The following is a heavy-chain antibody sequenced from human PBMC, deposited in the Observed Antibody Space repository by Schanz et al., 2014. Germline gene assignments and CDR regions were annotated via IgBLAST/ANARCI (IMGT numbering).Heavy chain of an antibody. CDR3: AKDPSHGDYDYYFDY. V-gene: IGHV3-21*04. J-gene: IGHJ4*02. D-gene: IGHD3-22*01. CDR2: ISSSGSYI. Sequence: EVQLVESGGGLVKPGGSLRLSCEASEFTFSSYKMNWVRQAPGKGLEWVSSISSSGSYIHYADSVKGRFTISRDNAKNSLYLQMNSLSADDTAVYYCAKDPSHGDYDYYFDYWGQGTLVTVSS. CDR1: EFTFSSYK.